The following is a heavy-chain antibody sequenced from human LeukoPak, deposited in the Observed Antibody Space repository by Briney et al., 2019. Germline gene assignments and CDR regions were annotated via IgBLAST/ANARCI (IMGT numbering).Heavy chain of an antibody. CDR3: ARDWATAVDFGTFDY. CDR2: IYTSGST. V-gene: IGHV4-4*07. Sequence: KTSETLPLTCTVSGGSISSYYWSWIRQPAGKGLEWIGRIYTSGSTNYNPSLKSRVTMSVDTSKNQFSLKLSSVTAADTAVYYCARDWATAVDFGTFDYWGQGTLVTVSS. J-gene: IGHJ4*02. CDR1: GGSISSYY. D-gene: IGHD5-18*01.